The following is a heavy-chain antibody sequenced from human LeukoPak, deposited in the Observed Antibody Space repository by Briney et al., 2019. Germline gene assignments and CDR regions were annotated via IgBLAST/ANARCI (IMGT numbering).Heavy chain of an antibody. CDR2: INHSGST. D-gene: IGHD6-13*01. V-gene: IGHV4-34*01. J-gene: IGHJ6*02. Sequence: PSETLSLTCAVYGGSFSGYYWSWTRQPPGKGLEWIGEINHSGSTNYNPSLKSRVTISVDTSKNQFSLKLSSVTAADTAVYYCARGGRTIAAAFGYYYYYGMDVWGQGTTVTVSS. CDR1: GGSFSGYY. CDR3: ARGGRTIAAAFGYYYYYGMDV.